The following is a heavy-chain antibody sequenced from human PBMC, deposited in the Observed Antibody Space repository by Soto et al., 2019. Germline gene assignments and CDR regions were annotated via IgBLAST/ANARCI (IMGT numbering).Heavy chain of an antibody. CDR1: GFTFSSYA. Sequence: GGSLRLSCAASGFTFSSYAMSWVRQAPGKGLEWVSAISGSGGSTYYADSVKGRFTISRDNSKNTLYLQMNSLRAEDTAVYYCAKASYDFWSGYYRAGFDYWGQGTLVTVSS. CDR3: AKASYDFWSGYYRAGFDY. J-gene: IGHJ4*02. D-gene: IGHD3-3*01. CDR2: ISGSGGST. V-gene: IGHV3-23*01.